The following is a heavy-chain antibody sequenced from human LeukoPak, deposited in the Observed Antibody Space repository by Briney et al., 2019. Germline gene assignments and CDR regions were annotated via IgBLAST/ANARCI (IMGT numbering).Heavy chain of an antibody. CDR3: ARGGLEPVDY. D-gene: IGHD5-24*01. Sequence: GGSLRLSCAVSGFTFSNYWMHWVRQAPGMGLVWVSRINTDGRTTSYADSVKGRFTISKDNAKNILYLEVNSLRTDDTAVYYCARGGLEPVDYWGQGTLVTVSS. V-gene: IGHV3-74*01. CDR2: INTDGRTT. J-gene: IGHJ4*02. CDR1: GFTFSNYW.